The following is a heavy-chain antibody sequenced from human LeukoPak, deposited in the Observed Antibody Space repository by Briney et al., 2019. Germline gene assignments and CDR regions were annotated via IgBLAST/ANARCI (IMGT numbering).Heavy chain of an antibody. Sequence: SETLSLTCTVYGGSINNYYWSWIRQPPGKGLEGIGYIYYRGSTNYNPSLKSRVTFSVDTSKNQFSLKLNSVTAADTAVYYCARGGDYGDLRYFDYWGQGTLVTVSS. CDR1: GGSINNYY. CDR2: IYYRGST. V-gene: IGHV4-59*01. CDR3: ARGGDYGDLRYFDY. D-gene: IGHD4-17*01. J-gene: IGHJ4*02.